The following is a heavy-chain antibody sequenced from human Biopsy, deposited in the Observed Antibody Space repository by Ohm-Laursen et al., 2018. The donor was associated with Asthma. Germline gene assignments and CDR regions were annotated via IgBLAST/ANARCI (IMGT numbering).Heavy chain of an antibody. CDR2: ISVYNGNT. CDR1: GYTFNSAG. D-gene: IGHD3-10*01. CDR3: ARAVDYSHYYGIDV. V-gene: IGHV1-18*01. J-gene: IGHJ6*02. Sequence: ASVKLSCKTSGYTFNSAGITWVRQAPGQGLEWMGWISVYNGNTKVAQKLQDRVTVITHTSTSTAYMELRSLRSDDTAVYFCARAVDYSHYYGIDVWGQGTTVTVS.